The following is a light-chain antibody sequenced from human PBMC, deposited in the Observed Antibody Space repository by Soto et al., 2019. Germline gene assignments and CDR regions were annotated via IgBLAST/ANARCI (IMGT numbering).Light chain of an antibody. Sequence: VLTQSPGTLSLSQGERATLYCMASQSVSSCYFSWYQQTPGQAPRLLIYGASIKATGIPNRFSGSGSGTYFTLTISILEPEVFTVYYCQQYSSSFTSGQGTRLQI. CDR2: GAS. J-gene: IGKJ5*01. CDR3: QQYSSSFT. V-gene: IGKV3-20*01. CDR1: QSVSSCY.